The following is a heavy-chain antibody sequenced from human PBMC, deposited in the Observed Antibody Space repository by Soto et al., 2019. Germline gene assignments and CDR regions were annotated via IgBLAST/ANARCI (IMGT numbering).Heavy chain of an antibody. J-gene: IGHJ4*02. V-gene: IGHV4-34*08. CDR3: ALQYSSSSSH. Sequence: PSETMSLTCAVDGGNFSGYDWSWIRQPPGKGLEWIGEINHSGSTNYNPSLKSRVTISVDTSKNQFSLKLSSVTAADTAVYYCALQYSSSSSHWGQGTLVTVSS. D-gene: IGHD6-6*01. CDR2: INHSGST. CDR1: GGNFSGYD.